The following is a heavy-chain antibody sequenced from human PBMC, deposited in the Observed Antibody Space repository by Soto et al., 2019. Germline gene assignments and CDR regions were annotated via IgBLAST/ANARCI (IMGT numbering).Heavy chain of an antibody. J-gene: IGHJ6*03. V-gene: IGHV3-48*01. D-gene: IGHD3-10*01. CDR1: GFTFSSYS. Sequence: PGGSLRLSCAASGFTFSSYSMNWVRQAPGKGLEWVSYISSSSSTIYYADSVKGRFTISRDNAKNSLYLQMNSLRAEDTAVYYCARKWEPVLWFGELFEYYYYMDVWGKGTTVTVSS. CDR2: ISSSSSTI. CDR3: ARKWEPVLWFGELFEYYYYMDV.